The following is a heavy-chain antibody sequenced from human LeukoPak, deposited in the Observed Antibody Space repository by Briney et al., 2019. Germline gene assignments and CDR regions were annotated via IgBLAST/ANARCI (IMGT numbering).Heavy chain of an antibody. CDR2: IVVGSGNT. CDR1: GFTFTSSA. D-gene: IGHD1-1*01. Sequence: GASVKVSCKASGFTFTSSAVQWVRQARGQGLEWIGWIVVGSGNTNYAQKFQERVTINRDMSTSTAYMELSSLRPEDTAVYYCATDDVTTGTKTALGYWGQGTLVTVSS. V-gene: IGHV1-58*01. J-gene: IGHJ4*02. CDR3: ATDDVTTGTKTALGY.